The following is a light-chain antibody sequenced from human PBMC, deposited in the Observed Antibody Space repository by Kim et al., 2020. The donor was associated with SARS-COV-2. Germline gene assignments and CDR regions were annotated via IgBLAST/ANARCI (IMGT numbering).Light chain of an antibody. CDR3: GAWDSSLSAVI. CDR1: SSNIGKNY. V-gene: IGLV1-51*01. Sequence: GQKVTFSCSGSSSNIGKNYVSWYQQLPGTAPKLLIYDNNKRPSGIPDRFFGSKSGTSATLGITGLQTGDEADYYCGAWDSSLSAVILGGGTQLTVL. CDR2: DNN. J-gene: IGLJ2*01.